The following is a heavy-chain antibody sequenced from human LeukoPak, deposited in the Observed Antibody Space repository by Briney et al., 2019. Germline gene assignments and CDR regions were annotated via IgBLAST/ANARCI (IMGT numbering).Heavy chain of an antibody. V-gene: IGHV3-7*01. CDR3: AESGPMCSMVGGVLTCYYYMDV. J-gene: IGHJ6*03. Sequence: GGSLRLSCAASGFSFSFYRMTWVRQAPGKGLEWVANINQEGSETNYEAPVKGRFTISRDNAKNSMELVMNSLRVEDTAMYYCAESGPMCSMVGGVLTCYYYMDVWGKGTTVTISS. CDR1: GFSFSFYR. D-gene: IGHD3-10*01. CDR2: INQEGSET.